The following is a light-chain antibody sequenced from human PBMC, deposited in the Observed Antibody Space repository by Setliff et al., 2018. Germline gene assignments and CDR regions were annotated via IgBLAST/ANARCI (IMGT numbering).Light chain of an antibody. CDR3: SSYTSSSTHYV. J-gene: IGLJ1*01. CDR2: DVS. CDR1: SSDVGGYNY. V-gene: IGLV2-14*01. Sequence: ALTQPASVSGSPGQSITISCTGTSSDVGGYNYVSWYQQHPGKAPKLMIYDVSKRPSGVSNRFSGSKSGNTASLTISGLQAEDEADYYCSSYTSSSTHYVFGTGTKVTVL.